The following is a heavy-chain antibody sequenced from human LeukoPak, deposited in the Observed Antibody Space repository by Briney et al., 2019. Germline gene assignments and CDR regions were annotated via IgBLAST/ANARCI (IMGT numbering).Heavy chain of an antibody. CDR2: ISSSSSYI. D-gene: IGHD3-22*01. Sequence: PGGSLRLSCAASGFTFSSYSMNWVRQAPGKGLEWVSSISSSSSYIYYADSVKGRFTISRGNAKNSLYLQMNSLRAEDTAVYYCARVLTEYYYDSSGYYRDWGQGTLVTVSS. CDR3: ARVLTEYYYDSSGYYRD. V-gene: IGHV3-21*01. J-gene: IGHJ4*02. CDR1: GFTFSSYS.